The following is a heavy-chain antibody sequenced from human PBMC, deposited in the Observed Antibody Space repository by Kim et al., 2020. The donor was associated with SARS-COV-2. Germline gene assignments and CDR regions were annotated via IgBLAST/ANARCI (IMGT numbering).Heavy chain of an antibody. Sequence: GGSLRLSCVASGLMFSAYRMDWVRQAPGKGPEWVSSISSYSNYIYYADSVKGRITIPRDNAKNSVFLQMNSQRAEDTAMYYCVKDERASVWGSCGQGTLGTVSS. CDR3: VKDERASVWGS. CDR1: GLMFSAYR. CDR2: ISSYSNYI. J-gene: IGHJ5*02. V-gene: IGHV3-21*01. D-gene: IGHD3-16*01.